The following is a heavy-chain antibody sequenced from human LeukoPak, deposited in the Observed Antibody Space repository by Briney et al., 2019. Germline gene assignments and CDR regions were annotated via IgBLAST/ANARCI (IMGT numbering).Heavy chain of an antibody. J-gene: IGHJ4*02. V-gene: IGHV1-18*04. Sequence: ASVKVSCKASGYTFTAYYIHWVRQAPGQGLEWMGWISGYNDNTNYAKKFQGRVTLTTDTSTNTAYMELRSVRSDDTAVYYCARDGTSSDDYWGQGTLVTVSS. CDR2: ISGYNDNT. CDR3: ARDGTSSDDY. CDR1: GYTFTAYY. D-gene: IGHD1-7*01.